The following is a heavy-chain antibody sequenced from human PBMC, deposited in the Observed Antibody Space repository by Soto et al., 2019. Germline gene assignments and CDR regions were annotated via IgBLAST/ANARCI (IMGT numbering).Heavy chain of an antibody. CDR1: GYTFTSYG. J-gene: IGHJ4*02. CDR2: ISAYYGNT. D-gene: IGHD3-22*01. V-gene: IGHV1-18*01. CDR3: ARARDYDSSGYYSTYYFDY. Sequence: QVQLVQSGAEVKKPGASVKVSCKASGYTFTSYGISWVRQAPGQGLEWMGWISAYYGNTNYAQKLQGRVTMTTDTSTSTAYMELRSLRSDDTAVYYCARARDYDSSGYYSTYYFDYWGQGTLVTVSS.